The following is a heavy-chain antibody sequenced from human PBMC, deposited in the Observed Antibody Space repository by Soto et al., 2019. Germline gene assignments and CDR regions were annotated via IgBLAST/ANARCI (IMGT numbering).Heavy chain of an antibody. CDR2: ISAGSGNI. V-gene: IGHV3-48*02. CDR1: GFTFSLYS. Sequence: GGSLRLSCEASGFTFSLYSMNWVRQAPGKGLEWLAYISAGSGNINYADSVRGRFTVSRDNAKKSLYLQMNSLRDEDTAVYYCASTVDYWGQGTLVTVSS. D-gene: IGHD2-15*01. CDR3: ASTVDY. J-gene: IGHJ4*02.